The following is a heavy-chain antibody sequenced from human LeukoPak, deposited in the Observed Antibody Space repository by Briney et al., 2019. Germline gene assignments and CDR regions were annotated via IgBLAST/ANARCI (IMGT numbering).Heavy chain of an antibody. V-gene: IGHV1-69*06. CDR2: IIPIFGTA. Sequence: SVKVSCKASGGTFSNYAFSWVRQAPGQGLEWMGGIIPIFGTANYAQKFQGRVTLTADKSTSILYMEMSSLRSDDTAVYYCARGGVLEWLPEAFDIWGQGTMVTVSS. D-gene: IGHD3-3*01. J-gene: IGHJ3*02. CDR1: GGTFSNYA. CDR3: ARGGVLEWLPEAFDI.